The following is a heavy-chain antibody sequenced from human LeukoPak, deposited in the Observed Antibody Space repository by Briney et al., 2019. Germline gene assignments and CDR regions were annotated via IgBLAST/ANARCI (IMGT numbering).Heavy chain of an antibody. Sequence: SQTLSLTCAISGDSVSSDNAAWNWIRQSPSRGLEWLGRTYYRSKCYNDYARSVKSRITINADTSKNRFSLQLNSVTPEDTAVYYCARVRGVATTKRTFFDTWGQGTRVTVSS. CDR3: ARVRGVATTKRTFFDT. J-gene: IGHJ5*02. CDR2: TYYRSKCYN. D-gene: IGHD6-13*01. V-gene: IGHV6-1*01. CDR1: GDSVSSDNAA.